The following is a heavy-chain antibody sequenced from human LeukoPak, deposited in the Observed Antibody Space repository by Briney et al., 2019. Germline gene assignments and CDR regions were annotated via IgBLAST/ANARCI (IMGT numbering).Heavy chain of an antibody. CDR2: TNSDGNST. Sequence: GGSLRLSCAASGFTFSSYWMHWVRQPPGKGLVWVSRTNSDGNSTRYADSVKGRFTISSDNAKNTLYLKMNSLRAEDTAVYYCARNHQADCWGQGILVTVSS. J-gene: IGHJ4*02. CDR1: GFTFSSYW. D-gene: IGHD2-2*01. V-gene: IGHV3-74*01. CDR3: ARNHQADC.